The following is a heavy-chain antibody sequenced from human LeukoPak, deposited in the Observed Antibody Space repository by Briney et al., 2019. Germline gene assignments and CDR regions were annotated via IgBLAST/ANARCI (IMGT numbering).Heavy chain of an antibody. CDR3: VLYYYDSSGYYYVD. Sequence: SVKVSCKASGGTFSSHAISWVRQAPGQGLEWMGGIIPIFGTANYAQKFQGRVTITADESTSTAYMELSSLRSEDTAVYYCVLYYYDSSGYYYVDWGQGTLVTVSS. CDR1: GGTFSSHA. D-gene: IGHD3-22*01. CDR2: IIPIFGTA. V-gene: IGHV1-69*13. J-gene: IGHJ4*02.